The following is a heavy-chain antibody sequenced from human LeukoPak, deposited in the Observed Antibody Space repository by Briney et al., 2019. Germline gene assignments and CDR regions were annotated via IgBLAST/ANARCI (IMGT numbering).Heavy chain of an antibody. CDR3: AKEYSGYDFDC. CDR2: ISGSAGFT. J-gene: IGHJ4*01. V-gene: IGHV3-23*01. Sequence: GGSVRLSCVASGFTLRTYAMSWVRQAPGKGREWVSAISGSAGFTYYADAVRGRFTVSRDISTNTVFLQMDSLRAGDAAVYYCAKEYSGYDFDCWGQGTLVTVSS. D-gene: IGHD5-12*01. CDR1: GFTLRTYA.